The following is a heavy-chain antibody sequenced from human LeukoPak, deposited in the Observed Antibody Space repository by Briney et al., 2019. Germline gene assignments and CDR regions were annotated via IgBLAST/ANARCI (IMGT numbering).Heavy chain of an antibody. Sequence: PSETLSLTCTVSGGSISSYYWSWIRQPPGKGLEWIGYIYYSGSTNYNPSLKSRVTISVDTSKNQFSLKLSSVTAADTAVYYCARERFLEWLFIDYWGQGTLVTVSS. J-gene: IGHJ4*02. CDR3: ARERFLEWLFIDY. V-gene: IGHV4-59*01. D-gene: IGHD3-3*01. CDR2: IYYSGST. CDR1: GGSISSYY.